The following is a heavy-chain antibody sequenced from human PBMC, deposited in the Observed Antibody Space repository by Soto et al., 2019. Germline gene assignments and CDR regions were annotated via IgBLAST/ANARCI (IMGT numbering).Heavy chain of an antibody. V-gene: IGHV3-30*18. CDR2: ISYDGSNK. CDR1: GFTFSSYG. Sequence: QAQLVESGGGVVQPGRSLRLSCAASGFTFSSYGMHWVRQAPGKGLEWVAVISYDGSNKYYVDSVKGRFTISRDNSRNALYLQMNSLRAEDTAVYYCAKSGYCSGGSCKYYYYGMDVWGQGTTVTVSS. CDR3: AKSGYCSGGSCKYYYYGMDV. D-gene: IGHD2-15*01. J-gene: IGHJ6*02.